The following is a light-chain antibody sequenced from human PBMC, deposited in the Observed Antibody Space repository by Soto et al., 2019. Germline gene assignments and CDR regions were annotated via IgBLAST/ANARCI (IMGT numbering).Light chain of an antibody. CDR1: SSNIGAGYD. CDR2: GSS. V-gene: IGLV1-40*01. Sequence: QSVLTQPPSVSGAPGQRVTISCTESSSNIGAGYDVHWYQQLPGTAPKLLIYGSSNRPSGVPDRFSGSNSGTSASLAITGLQAEDEADYYCQSYDSSLSGSVFGGGTKLTVL. J-gene: IGLJ3*02. CDR3: QSYDSSLSGSV.